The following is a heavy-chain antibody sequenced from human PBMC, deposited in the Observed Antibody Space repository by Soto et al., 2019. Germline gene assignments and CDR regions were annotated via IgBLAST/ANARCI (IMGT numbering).Heavy chain of an antibody. D-gene: IGHD1-7*01. CDR1: GGSISSSSYY. Sequence: SETLSLTCTVSGGSISSSSYYWGWIRQPPGKGLEWIGSIYYSGSTYYNPSLKSRVTISVDTSKNQFSLKLSSVTAADTAVYYCARLIAAAGTYYYYMDVWGKGTTVTVSS. J-gene: IGHJ6*03. CDR2: IYYSGST. V-gene: IGHV4-39*01. CDR3: ARLIAAAGTYYYYMDV.